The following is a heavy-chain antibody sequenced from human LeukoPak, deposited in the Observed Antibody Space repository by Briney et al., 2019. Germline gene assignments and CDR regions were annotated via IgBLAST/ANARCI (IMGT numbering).Heavy chain of an antibody. CDR2: IYPGDSET. V-gene: IGHV5-51*01. Sequence: GESLKISCKGSGFSFTSYWIAWVRQMPGKGLEWMGIIYPGDSETRHNPAFQGQVTISADKSNTTAYLQWSSLKASDTAIYYCTRRQWTAYAIGDYWGQGTLVTVSS. CDR1: GFSFTSYW. J-gene: IGHJ4*02. D-gene: IGHD2-8*01. CDR3: TRRQWTAYAIGDY.